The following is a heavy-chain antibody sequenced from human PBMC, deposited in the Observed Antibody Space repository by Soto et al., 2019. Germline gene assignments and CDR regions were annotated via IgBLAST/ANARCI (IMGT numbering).Heavy chain of an antibody. CDR2: INPNSGGT. Sequence: ASVKVSCKASGYTFTGYYMHWVRQAPGQGLEWMGWINPNSGGTNYAQKFQGRVTMTRDTSISTAYMELSRLRSDDTAVFYCARVLWFGEFVYYGMDVWGQGTTVTVSS. CDR1: GYTFTGYY. V-gene: IGHV1-2*02. D-gene: IGHD3-10*01. J-gene: IGHJ6*02. CDR3: ARVLWFGEFVYYGMDV.